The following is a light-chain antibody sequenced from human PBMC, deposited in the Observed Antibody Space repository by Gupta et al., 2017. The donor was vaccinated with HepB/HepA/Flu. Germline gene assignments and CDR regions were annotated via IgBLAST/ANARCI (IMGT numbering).Light chain of an antibody. J-gene: IGKJ3*01. CDR1: QNVRTN. Sequence: ILITQSPVLVSVPPGGRVSLSCRTSQNVRTNVAWYQQTPGQAPRLLMYDASRRATDIPTRFSGSGSGTEFTLTISSRQSDDFAIYPCQQYEHCPSPFGHGTTVDIK. V-gene: IGKV3D-15*01. CDR3: QQYEHCPSP. CDR2: DAS.